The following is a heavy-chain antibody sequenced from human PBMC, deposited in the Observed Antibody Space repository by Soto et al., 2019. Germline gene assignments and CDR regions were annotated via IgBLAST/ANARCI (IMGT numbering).Heavy chain of an antibody. Sequence: GGSLRLSCAASGFTFSSYGMHWVRQAPGKGLEWVAVISYDGSNKYYADSVKGRFTISRDNSKNTLYLQMNSLRAEDTAVYYCAKESTKMVYYDSSGYREPHFDYWGQGTLVTVSS. CDR1: GFTFSSYG. CDR3: AKESTKMVYYDSSGYREPHFDY. D-gene: IGHD3-22*01. J-gene: IGHJ4*02. V-gene: IGHV3-30*18. CDR2: ISYDGSNK.